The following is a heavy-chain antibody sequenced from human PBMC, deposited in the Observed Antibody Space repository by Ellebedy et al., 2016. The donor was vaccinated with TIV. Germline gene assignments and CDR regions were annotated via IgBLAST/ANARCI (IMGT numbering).Heavy chain of an antibody. CDR1: GYRFPNYW. D-gene: IGHD6-19*01. Sequence: GESLKISXQGSGYRFPNYWIAWVRQQPGKGLEWVGPIYLGDSDTKYSPSFQGQVTISSDKSIATAYLQWSGLKASDTATYYCARPRDALADELDYWGQGTLVTVSS. V-gene: IGHV5-51*01. CDR2: IYLGDSDT. J-gene: IGHJ4*02. CDR3: ARPRDALADELDY.